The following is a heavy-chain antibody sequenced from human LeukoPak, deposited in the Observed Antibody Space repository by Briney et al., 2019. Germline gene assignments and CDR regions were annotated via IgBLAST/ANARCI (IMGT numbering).Heavy chain of an antibody. J-gene: IGHJ4*02. D-gene: IGHD3-22*01. CDR3: ARRGFYDTSGYLFDH. CDR2: ISTSGSPV. CDR1: GFTFSSYE. V-gene: IGHV3-48*03. Sequence: PGGSLRLSRAASGFTFSSYEMNWVRQAPGKGLEWVSYISTSGSPVYYGNSVKGRFTISRDNAKNSLYLRMNSLRAEDTALYYCARRGFYDTSGYLFDHWGQGTLVTVSS.